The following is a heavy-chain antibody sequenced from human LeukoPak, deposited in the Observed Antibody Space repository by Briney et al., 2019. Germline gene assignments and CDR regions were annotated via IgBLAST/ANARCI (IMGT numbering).Heavy chain of an antibody. D-gene: IGHD3-22*01. CDR2: ISGSGGST. Sequence: GGSLRLSCAASGFTFSSYAMSWVRQAPGKGLEWVSDISGSGGSTYYADSVKGRFTISRDNSKNTLYLQMNSLRAEDTAVYYCAKGGVDYDSSGYYFSPPYYFDYWGQGTLVTVSS. V-gene: IGHV3-23*01. J-gene: IGHJ4*02. CDR1: GFTFSSYA. CDR3: AKGGVDYDSSGYYFSPPYYFDY.